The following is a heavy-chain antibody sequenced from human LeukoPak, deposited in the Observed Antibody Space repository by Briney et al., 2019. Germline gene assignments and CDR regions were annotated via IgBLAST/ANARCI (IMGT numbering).Heavy chain of an antibody. D-gene: IGHD3-16*01. CDR1: GFTFSTYG. V-gene: IGHV3-30*02. Sequence: GGSLRLSCAASGFTFSTYGMHWVRQAPGKGLEWVAFIRYDGRNKYYADSVKGRFTISRDNSKNTLCLQMNSLRAEDTAVYYCAKDAYLLDASSCYYMDDWGKGTTVTVSS. CDR2: IRYDGRNK. J-gene: IGHJ6*03. CDR3: AKDAYLLDASSCYYMDD.